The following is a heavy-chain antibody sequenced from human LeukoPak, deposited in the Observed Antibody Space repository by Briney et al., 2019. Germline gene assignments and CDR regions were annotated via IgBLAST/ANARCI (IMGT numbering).Heavy chain of an antibody. CDR2: IHYSGGT. CDR1: GGSISSYY. V-gene: IGHV4-59*01. CDR3: ARDYYDGSGYYGFDY. J-gene: IGHJ4*02. D-gene: IGHD3-22*01. Sequence: SETLSLTCTVSGGSISSYYWSWIRQPLGKGLEWIGYIHYSGGTNYNRSLKSRVTISIDTSKNQFSLKLTSVTAADTAVYYCARDYYDGSGYYGFDYWGQGTLVTVSS.